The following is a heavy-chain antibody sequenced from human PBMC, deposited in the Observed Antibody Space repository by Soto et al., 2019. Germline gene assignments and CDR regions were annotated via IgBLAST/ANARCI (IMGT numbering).Heavy chain of an antibody. J-gene: IGHJ6*02. CDR2: INHSGST. CDR1: GGSFSGYY. D-gene: IGHD2-2*01. Sequence: SETLSLTCAVYGGSFSGYYWSWIRQPPGKGLEWIGEINHSGSTNYNPSLKSRVTISVDTSKNQFSLKLSSVTAADTAVYYCASRRRRDQIYYYYGMDVWGQGTTVTVSS. V-gene: IGHV4-34*01. CDR3: ASRRRRDQIYYYYGMDV.